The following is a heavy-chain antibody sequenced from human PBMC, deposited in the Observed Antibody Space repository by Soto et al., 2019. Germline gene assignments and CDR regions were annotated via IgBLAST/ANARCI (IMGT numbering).Heavy chain of an antibody. V-gene: IGHV2-5*02. Sequence: SGPTLVNPTQTLTLTCTFSGFSLSTSGVGVGWIRQPPGKALEWLELIYWDDDKRYSPSLKSRLTITKDTSKNQVVLTMTNMDPVDTATYYGAHKGKEYSSSSPFDYWGQGTLVTVSS. J-gene: IGHJ4*02. CDR3: AHKGKEYSSSSPFDY. D-gene: IGHD6-6*01. CDR1: GFSLSTSGVG. CDR2: IYWDDDK.